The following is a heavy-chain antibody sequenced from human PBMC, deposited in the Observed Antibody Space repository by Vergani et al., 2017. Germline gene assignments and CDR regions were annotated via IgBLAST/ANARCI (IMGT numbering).Heavy chain of an antibody. J-gene: IGHJ4*02. CDR3: ARAAKTPRSPNDY. V-gene: IGHV5-10-1*01. CDR1: GYGFTSYW. D-gene: IGHD5-18*01. Sequence: EVQLVPSGAEVKTPGESLRISCKGSGYGFTSYWISWVRQMPGKGLEWMGRIDPSDSYTNYSPSFQGHVTISADKSISTAYLQWSSLKASDTAMYYCARAAKTPRSPNDYWGQGTLVTVSS. CDR2: IDPSDSYT.